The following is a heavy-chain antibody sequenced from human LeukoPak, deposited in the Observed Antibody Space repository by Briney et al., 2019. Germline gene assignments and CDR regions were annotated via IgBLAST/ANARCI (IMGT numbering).Heavy chain of an antibody. D-gene: IGHD6-19*01. CDR3: ARGGSGWYVDY. CDR1: GGSFSGYY. J-gene: IGHJ4*02. Sequence: PSETLSLTCAVYGGSFSGYYWSWIRQPPGKGLGWIGEINHSGSTNYNPSLKSRVTISVDTSKNQFSLKLSSVTAADTAVHYCARGGSGWYVDYWGQGTLVTVSS. V-gene: IGHV4-34*01. CDR2: INHSGST.